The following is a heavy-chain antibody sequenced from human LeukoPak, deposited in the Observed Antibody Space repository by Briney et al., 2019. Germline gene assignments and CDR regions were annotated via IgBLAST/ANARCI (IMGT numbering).Heavy chain of an antibody. CDR3: ARLTRLSTSPDRYYLDY. CDR1: GDSISSYY. V-gene: IGHV4-4*09. D-gene: IGHD6-6*01. CDR2: IHTGGGT. Sequence: SETLSLTCTVSGDSISSYYWSWIRQPPGKGLEWIGYIHTGGGTSYIPSLKGRVTISIDTSKNQFSLMLSSVTAADSAVYYCARLTRLSTSPDRYYLDYWGQGTLVTVSS. J-gene: IGHJ4*02.